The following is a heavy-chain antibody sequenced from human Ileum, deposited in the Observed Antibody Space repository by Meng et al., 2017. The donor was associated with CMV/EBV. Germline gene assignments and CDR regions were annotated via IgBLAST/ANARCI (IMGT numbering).Heavy chain of an antibody. CDR3: ARELGTPGYWYFDL. V-gene: IGHV3-33*01. J-gene: IGHJ2*01. CDR2: VWYDGSKK. D-gene: IGHD7-27*01. CDR1: GFSFSIYG. Sequence: GESLKISCVASGFSFSIYGMHWVRQAPGKGLEWVAIVWYDGSKKYYADSVKGRFTISRENVKSSLYLQMNSLRDEDTAVYYCARELGTPGYWYFDLWGRGTLVTVSS.